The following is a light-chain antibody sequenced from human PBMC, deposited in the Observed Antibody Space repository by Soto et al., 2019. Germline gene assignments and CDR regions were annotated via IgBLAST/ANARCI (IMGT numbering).Light chain of an antibody. J-gene: IGLJ2*01. CDR1: SSDVGGYDY. Sequence: QSALTQPPSASGSPGQSVTISCTGTSSDVGGYDYVSWYQQHPGKAPKLMIYEITKRPSGVPDRVSGSKSGNTASLTVSGLQAEDEADYYCSSYAGSYKLIFGGGTKLTVL. CDR2: EIT. V-gene: IGLV2-8*01. CDR3: SSYAGSYKLI.